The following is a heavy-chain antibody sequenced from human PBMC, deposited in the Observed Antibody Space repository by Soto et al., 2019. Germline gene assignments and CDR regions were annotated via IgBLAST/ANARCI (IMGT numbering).Heavy chain of an antibody. Sequence: PSETLSLTCTVSGGSLSTGGNYWTWIRQHPGKGLEWIGYISYSGSTYYNPSLKSRLTISLDTSKSQFSLMLTSVTAADTAVYYCARESGDSNWLDPWGQGTLVTVSS. CDR1: GGSLSTGGNY. CDR3: ARESGDSNWLDP. D-gene: IGHD4-17*01. J-gene: IGHJ5*02. CDR2: ISYSGST. V-gene: IGHV4-31*03.